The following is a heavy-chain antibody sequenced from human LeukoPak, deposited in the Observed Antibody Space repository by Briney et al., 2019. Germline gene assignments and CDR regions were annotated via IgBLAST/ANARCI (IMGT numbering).Heavy chain of an antibody. CDR1: GFTVSSVA. V-gene: IGHV3-23*01. D-gene: IGHD1-26*01. J-gene: IGHJ4*02. CDR3: AKVPARRKYDPEWEYFDY. Sequence: QAGGYRRLSCAASGFTVSSVAMGWVRRAPGKGLEWVSTISGSGGRTYYADSVKGRFTISRDNSKNTLYLQMNSLRAEDTAVYYCAKVPARRKYDPEWEYFDYWGQGTLVTVSS. CDR2: ISGSGGRT.